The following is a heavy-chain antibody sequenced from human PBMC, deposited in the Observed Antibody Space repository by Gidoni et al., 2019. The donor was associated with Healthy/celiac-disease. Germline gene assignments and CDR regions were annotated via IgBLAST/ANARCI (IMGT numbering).Heavy chain of an antibody. CDR3: ARVRFGKAVAGVYYYYGMDV. D-gene: IGHD6-19*01. CDR1: GYPFTSYG. Sequence: QVQLVQSGAEVKTPGASVKVSCKASGYPFTSYGISWVRQAPGQGLEWMGWISAYNGNTNYAQKLQGRVTMTTDTSTSTAYMELRSLRSDDTAVYYCARVRFGKAVAGVYYYYGMDVWGQGTTVTVSS. J-gene: IGHJ6*02. V-gene: IGHV1-18*04. CDR2: ISAYNGNT.